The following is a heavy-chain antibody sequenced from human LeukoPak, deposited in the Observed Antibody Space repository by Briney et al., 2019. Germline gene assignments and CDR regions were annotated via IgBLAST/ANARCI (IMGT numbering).Heavy chain of an antibody. V-gene: IGHV4-4*07. CDR3: AGISYYYDSSGYTPPFDY. D-gene: IGHD3-22*01. CDR2: IYTSGST. J-gene: IGHJ4*02. CDR1: GGSISSYY. Sequence: PSETLSLTCTVSGGSISSYYWSWIRQPAGKGLEWIGHIYTSGSTNYNPSLKSRVTISVDTSKNQFSLKLSSVTAADTAVYYCAGISYYYDSSGYTPPFDYWGQGTLVTVSS.